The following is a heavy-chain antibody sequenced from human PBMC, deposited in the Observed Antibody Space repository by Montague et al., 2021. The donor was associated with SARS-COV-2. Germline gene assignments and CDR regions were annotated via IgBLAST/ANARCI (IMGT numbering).Heavy chain of an antibody. CDR2: SYYSVST. D-gene: IGHD4-11*01. V-gene: IGHV4-59*08. CDR3: ARHLRVTTVTWDMYNYAMDV. Sequence: SETLSLTCSVSGYSISNYSWCWIRQSPGKGLEWIGYSYYSVSTNYNPSPTSRVPISVDTSKNQVSLKLTSVTAADTAVYYCARHLRVTTVTWDMYNYAMDVWGQGTTVTVSS. CDR1: GYSISNYS. J-gene: IGHJ6*02.